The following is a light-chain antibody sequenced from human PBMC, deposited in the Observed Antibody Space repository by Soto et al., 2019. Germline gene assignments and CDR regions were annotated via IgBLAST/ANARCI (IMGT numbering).Light chain of an antibody. CDR1: SSDVGGYNH. V-gene: IGLV2-14*01. CDR3: CSYTNSSTFV. CDR2: DVS. Sequence: QSALNQPASVSGSPGQSITISCTGTSSDVGGYNHVSWYQQHPGKAPKLMIYDVSNRPSGVSNRFSGTEAGKTASLTISGRQAEDDADDHLCSYTNSSTFVFCSGTELTVL. J-gene: IGLJ1*01.